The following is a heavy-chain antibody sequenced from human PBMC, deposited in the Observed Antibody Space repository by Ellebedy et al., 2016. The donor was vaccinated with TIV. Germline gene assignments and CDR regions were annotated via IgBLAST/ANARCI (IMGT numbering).Heavy chain of an antibody. D-gene: IGHD6-19*01. CDR1: GFTFSSYA. V-gene: IGHV3-23*01. Sequence: PGGSLRLSCAASGFTFSSYAVTWVRQAPGKGLEWVSAISASGGSTYYADSVKGRFTISRDNSKNTLYLQMNSLRAEDTAVYYCAKDCSGLHAMDVWGQGTTVTVSS. CDR3: AKDCSGLHAMDV. CDR2: ISASGGST. J-gene: IGHJ6*02.